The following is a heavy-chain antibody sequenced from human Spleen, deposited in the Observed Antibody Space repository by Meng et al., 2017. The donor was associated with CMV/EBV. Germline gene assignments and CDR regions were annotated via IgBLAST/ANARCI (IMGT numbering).Heavy chain of an antibody. D-gene: IGHD5-18*01. V-gene: IGHV3-11*04. CDR3: ASNGGLAGQLLYY. Sequence: DSQITFSDYYMSWIRQAPGKGLEWVSYISSGGTTIYYADSVKGRFTISRDNGKNSVYLQMDSLRAEDSAVYYCASNGGLAGQLLYYWGRGTLVTVSS. CDR1: QITFSDYY. CDR2: ISSGGTTI. J-gene: IGHJ4*02.